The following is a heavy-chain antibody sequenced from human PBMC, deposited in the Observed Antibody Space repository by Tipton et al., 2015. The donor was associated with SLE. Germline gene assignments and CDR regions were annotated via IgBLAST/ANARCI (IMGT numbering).Heavy chain of an antibody. Sequence: TLSLTCTVSGGSISSSKYYWDWIRQPPGKGLEWIGSLYFRGSTYYNSSLKSRGTISVDTSKNQFALKLSSVTAADTAVYYCARRNVEMARIDAFDIWGQGTMVTVSS. CDR2: LYFRGST. D-gene: IGHD5-24*01. CDR3: ARRNVEMARIDAFDI. J-gene: IGHJ3*02. V-gene: IGHV4-39*01. CDR1: GGSISSSKYY.